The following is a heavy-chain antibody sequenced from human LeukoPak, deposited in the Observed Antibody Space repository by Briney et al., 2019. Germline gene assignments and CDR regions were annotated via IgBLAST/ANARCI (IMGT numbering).Heavy chain of an antibody. J-gene: IGHJ4*02. CDR3: ARGLTITSPLDY. CDR1: GFTFSDDY. Sequence: RGSLRLSCAASGFTFSDDYMSWIRQAPGKGLEWVSYISTSSTYTNYADSVKGRFTISRDNAKNSLYLQMNSLRAEDTAVYYCARGLTITSPLDYWGQGTLVTVSS. CDR2: ISTSSTYT. V-gene: IGHV3-11*06. D-gene: IGHD3-16*01.